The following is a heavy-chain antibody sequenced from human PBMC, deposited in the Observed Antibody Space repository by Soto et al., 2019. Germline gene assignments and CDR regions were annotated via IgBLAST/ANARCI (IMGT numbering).Heavy chain of an antibody. CDR3: ARGHEFENGIAALDY. Sequence: GGSLRLSCAASGFTFSSYGMHWVRQAPGKGLEWVAVIWYDGSNKYYADSVKGRFTISRDNSKNTLYLQMNSLRAEDTAVYYCARGHEFENGIAALDYWGQGTLVTVSS. J-gene: IGHJ4*02. CDR2: IWYDGSNK. D-gene: IGHD6-6*01. CDR1: GFTFSSYG. V-gene: IGHV3-33*01.